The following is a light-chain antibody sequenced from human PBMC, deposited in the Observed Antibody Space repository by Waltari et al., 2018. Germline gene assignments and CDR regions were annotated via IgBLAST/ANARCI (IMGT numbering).Light chain of an antibody. CDR2: DAS. CDR3: QQRTNWPPNT. J-gene: IGKJ4*01. V-gene: IGKV3-11*01. CDR1: QSVGKS. Sequence: VLTQSPPTLSFSPGDRATPPCRASQSVGKSLAWFQQKPGQAPRLLIYDASIRATGIPPRFRGSGSGTDFTLTISSLEPEDFAVYYCQQRTNWPPNTFGGGTKVEIK.